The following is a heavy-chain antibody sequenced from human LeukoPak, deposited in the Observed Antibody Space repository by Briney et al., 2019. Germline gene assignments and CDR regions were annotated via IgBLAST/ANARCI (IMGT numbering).Heavy chain of an antibody. J-gene: IGHJ4*02. CDR3: ARGADYDILTGLNFFDY. Sequence: ASVTVSCKASGYTFTSCGISWVRQAPGQGLEWMGWISRYNGNTNYAQKLQDRVTMTTDTSTSTAYMELRSLRSDDTAVYYCARGADYDILTGLNFFDYWGQGTLVTVSS. CDR1: GYTFTSCG. CDR2: ISRYNGNT. V-gene: IGHV1-18*01. D-gene: IGHD3-9*01.